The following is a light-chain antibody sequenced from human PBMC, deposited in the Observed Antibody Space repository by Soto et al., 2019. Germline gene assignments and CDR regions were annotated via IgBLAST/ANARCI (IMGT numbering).Light chain of an antibody. J-gene: IGKJ1*01. CDR2: GAS. V-gene: IGKV3-15*01. Sequence: VVMTRSPATLSVAAGGRAVVSGGASQSVSSNLAWYQQKPGQAPRLLIYGASTRATGIPARFSGSGSGTEFTLPIRRLQSEDFAVYYCQQRSNWPQTFGQGTKVDIK. CDR1: QSVSSN. CDR3: QQRSNWPQT.